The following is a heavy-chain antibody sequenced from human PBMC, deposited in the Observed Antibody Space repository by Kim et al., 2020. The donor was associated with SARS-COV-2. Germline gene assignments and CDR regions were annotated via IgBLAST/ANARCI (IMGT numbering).Heavy chain of an antibody. Sequence: YYSDSVKRRFTISRDNSKNTLYLQMNSLRAEDTAVYYCAKRGYIGYFDYWGQGTLVTVSS. V-gene: IGHV3-30*02. CDR3: AKRGYIGYFDY. J-gene: IGHJ4*02. D-gene: IGHD2-15*01.